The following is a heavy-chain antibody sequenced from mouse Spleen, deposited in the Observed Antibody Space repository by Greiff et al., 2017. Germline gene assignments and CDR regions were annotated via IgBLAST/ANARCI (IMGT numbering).Heavy chain of an antibody. CDR2: INPSSGYT. D-gene: IGHD3-2*01. CDR3: ARERDSSGYGAMDY. V-gene: IGHV1-4*01. Sequence: QVQLQQSGAELARPGASVKMSCKASGYTFTSYTMHWVKQRPGQGLEWIGYINPSSGYTKYNQKFKDKATLTADKSSSTAYMQLSSLTSEDSAVYYCARERDSSGYGAMDYWGQGTSVTVSS. CDR1: GYTFTSYT. J-gene: IGHJ4*01.